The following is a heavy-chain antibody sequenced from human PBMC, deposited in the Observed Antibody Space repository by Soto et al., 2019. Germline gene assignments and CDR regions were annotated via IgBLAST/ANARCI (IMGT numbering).Heavy chain of an antibody. Sequence: PSETLSLTCTVSGGSISSSSYYWGWIRQPPGKGLEWIGSIYYSGSTYYNPSLKSRVTISVDTSKNQFSLKLSSVTAADTAVYYCARHVNYDFWSGYFWWFDPWGQGTLVTVSS. CDR2: IYYSGST. D-gene: IGHD3-3*01. V-gene: IGHV4-39*01. J-gene: IGHJ5*02. CDR1: GGSISSSSYY. CDR3: ARHVNYDFWSGYFWWFDP.